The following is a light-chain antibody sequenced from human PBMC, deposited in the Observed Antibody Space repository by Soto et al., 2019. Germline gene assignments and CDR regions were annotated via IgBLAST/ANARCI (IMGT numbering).Light chain of an antibody. CDR3: QQYGSSPFT. J-gene: IGKJ3*01. CDR1: QSVSSSY. V-gene: IGKV3-20*01. Sequence: ESVLTQSPSTLSLSPGERATLSCRVSQSVSSSYLAWYQQKPVQAPRLLIYCASSRATGIPDRFSGSGSGTDFTLTISRLEPEDFAVYYCQQYGSSPFTFAPGTNVDIK. CDR2: CAS.